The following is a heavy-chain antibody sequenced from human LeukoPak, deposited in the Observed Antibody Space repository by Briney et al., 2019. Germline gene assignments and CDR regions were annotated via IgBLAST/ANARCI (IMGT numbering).Heavy chain of an antibody. D-gene: IGHD2-8*01. Sequence: SETLSLTCTDSGGSISSSDYYWGWIRQPPGKGLEWIGNIYYTGSSSYNSSLKSRVTISVDTSKNQFSLQLSSVTAADTAVYYCARENYCANGVCWAFDPWGQGTLVTVSS. J-gene: IGHJ5*02. V-gene: IGHV4-39*07. CDR1: GGSISSSDYY. CDR3: ARENYCANGVCWAFDP. CDR2: IYYTGSS.